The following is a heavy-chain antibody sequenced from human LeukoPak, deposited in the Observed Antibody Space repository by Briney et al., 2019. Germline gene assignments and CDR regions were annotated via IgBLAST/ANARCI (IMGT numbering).Heavy chain of an antibody. V-gene: IGHV1-69*13. CDR2: IIPIFGTA. J-gene: IGHJ4*02. D-gene: IGHD3-10*01. CDR3: ARDRWGGSGARWYFDY. Sequence: GASVKVSCKASGGTFSSYAISWVRQAPGQGLEWMGGIIPIFGTANYAQKFQGRVTITADESTSTAYMELSSLRSEDTAVYYCARDRWGGSGARWYFDYWGQGTLVTVSS. CDR1: GGTFSSYA.